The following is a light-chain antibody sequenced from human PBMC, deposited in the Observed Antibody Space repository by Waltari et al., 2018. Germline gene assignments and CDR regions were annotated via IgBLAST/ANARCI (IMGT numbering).Light chain of an antibody. Sequence: ERVMTQSPAPLSVSPGETPTVSCRASQSASTNLAWYQQKAGQAPRPLSYDASISAPGGPASFSGSGAGTEFTLTITGLQSEDFAVYYCQQYNNWLYTFGQGTKLEIK. CDR3: QQYNNWLYT. CDR1: QSASTN. V-gene: IGKV3-15*01. J-gene: IGKJ2*01. CDR2: DAS.